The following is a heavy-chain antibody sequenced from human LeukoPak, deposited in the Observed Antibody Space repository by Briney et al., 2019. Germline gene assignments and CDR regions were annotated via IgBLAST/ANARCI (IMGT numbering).Heavy chain of an antibody. CDR1: RYTFTGYY. CDR2: INPNSGGT. J-gene: IGHJ4*02. CDR3: ARSFRYSGYDLGGDY. V-gene: IGHV1-2*04. D-gene: IGHD5-12*01. Sequence: GASVKVSCKASRYTFTGYYMHWVRQAPGQGLEWMGWINPNSGGTNYAQKFQGWVTMTRDTSISTAYMELSRLRSDDTAVYYCARSFRYSGYDLGGDYWGQGTLVTVSS.